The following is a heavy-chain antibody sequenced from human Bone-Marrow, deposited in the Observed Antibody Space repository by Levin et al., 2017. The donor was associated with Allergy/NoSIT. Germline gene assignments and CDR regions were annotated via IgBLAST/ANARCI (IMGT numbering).Heavy chain of an antibody. Sequence: GSLRLSCVASGFALNGFEMTWVRQAPGKGLEWISSISSNGETRHYADSVRGRFIISRDDADTSLFLQMNSVRLEDTALYYCAREVLWSGYRFGMDVWGLGTTVIVSS. CDR3: AREVLWSGYRFGMDV. V-gene: IGHV3-48*03. D-gene: IGHD3-3*01. CDR1: GFALNGFE. CDR2: ISSNGETR. J-gene: IGHJ6*04.